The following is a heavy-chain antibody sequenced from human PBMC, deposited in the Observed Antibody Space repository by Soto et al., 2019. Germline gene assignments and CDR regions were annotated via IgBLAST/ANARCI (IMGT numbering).Heavy chain of an antibody. CDR1: GFSLSTSGVG. CDR3: AHTPGYSSGWYYYYGMDV. Sequence: QITLKESGPTLVKPTQTLTLTCTFSGFSLSTSGVGVGWIRQPPGKALEWLALIYWDDDKRYSPSLKSRLTITKDXXKXQXDLTMTNMDPVDTATYYCAHTPGYSSGWYYYYGMDVWGQGTTVTVSS. V-gene: IGHV2-5*02. J-gene: IGHJ6*02. CDR2: IYWDDDK. D-gene: IGHD6-19*01.